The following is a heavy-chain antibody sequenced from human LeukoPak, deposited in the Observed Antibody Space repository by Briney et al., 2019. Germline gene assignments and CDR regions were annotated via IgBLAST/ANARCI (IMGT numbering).Heavy chain of an antibody. CDR1: GYSVSSNSAT. CDR3: ARANLRQHVENFDF. D-gene: IGHD6-13*01. Sequence: SQGLSLTCAISGYSVSSNSATWNWIRQSPARGLECLGWIYDRCKQYNDIPVSVKIRITMNPYTSKNQFSLQLHSVTQEDTAFYFCARANLRQHVENFDFWGQGTLVTVSS. V-gene: IGHV6-1*01. J-gene: IGHJ4*02. CDR2: IYDRCKQYN.